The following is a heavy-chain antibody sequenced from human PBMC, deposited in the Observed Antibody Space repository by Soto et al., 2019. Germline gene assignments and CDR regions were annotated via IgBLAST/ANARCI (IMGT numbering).Heavy chain of an antibody. Sequence: GESLKISCKGSGYSFTSYWIGWVRQMPGKGLEWMGIIYPGDSDTRYSPSFQGQVTISADKSISTAYLQWSSLKASDTAMYYCAIFISSDYYYYCMEVWGQGTTVTVFS. CDR2: IYPGDSDT. CDR1: GYSFTSYW. V-gene: IGHV5-51*01. D-gene: IGHD6-6*01. CDR3: AIFISSDYYYYCMEV. J-gene: IGHJ6*02.